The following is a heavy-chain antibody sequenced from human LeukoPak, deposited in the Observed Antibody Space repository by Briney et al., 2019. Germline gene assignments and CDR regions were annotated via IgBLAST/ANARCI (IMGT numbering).Heavy chain of an antibody. D-gene: IGHD3-22*01. J-gene: IGHJ4*02. V-gene: IGHV3-33*01. CDR1: GMSFSSHG. CDR2: IWYDGSNI. Sequence: GGSLRLSCVASGMSFSSHGMHWVRQAPGKGLEWVAVIWYDGSNIWYADSVKGRFTISRDNSKNTLYLQMNSLRAEDTALYYCARARNDYDSNGFSLLEYWGQGTLVTVSS. CDR3: ARARNDYDSNGFSLLEY.